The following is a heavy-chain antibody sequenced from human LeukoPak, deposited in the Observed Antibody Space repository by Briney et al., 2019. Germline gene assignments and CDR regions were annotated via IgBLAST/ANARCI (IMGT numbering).Heavy chain of an antibody. CDR3: ARVSASIAVAGRWFNP. Sequence: PSETLSLTCSVSSASISSSNYYWGWIRQPPGKGLEWIGSISYSGSSYYKPSLKSRVTIFVDTSKNQFSLKLSSVTAADTAVYYCARVSASIAVAGRWFNPWGQGTLVTVSS. J-gene: IGHJ5*02. CDR1: SASISSSNYY. V-gene: IGHV4-39*07. D-gene: IGHD6-19*01. CDR2: ISYSGSS.